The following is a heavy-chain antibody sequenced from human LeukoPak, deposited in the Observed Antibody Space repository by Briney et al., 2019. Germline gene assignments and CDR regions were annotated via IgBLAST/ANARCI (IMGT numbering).Heavy chain of an antibody. J-gene: IGHJ4*02. CDR1: GGSISSYY. Sequence: PSETLSLTCTVSGGSISSYYWSWIRQPPGKGLEWIGYIYYSGSTNYNPSLKSRVTISVDTSKNQFSLKLSSVTAADTAVYYCARLSGSYRVDYWGQGTLVTVSS. V-gene: IGHV4-59*08. CDR3: ARLSGSYRVDY. CDR2: IYYSGST. D-gene: IGHD1-26*01.